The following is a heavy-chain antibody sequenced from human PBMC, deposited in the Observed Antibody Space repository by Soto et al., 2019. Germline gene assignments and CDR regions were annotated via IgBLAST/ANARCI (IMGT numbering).Heavy chain of an antibody. V-gene: IGHV3-21*01. CDR2: ISSSSSYI. J-gene: IGHJ5*02. CDR3: AREGKRYNWNDP. Sequence: EVQLVESGGGLVKPGGSLRLSCAASGFTFSTYSMNWVHQAPGKGLEWVSSISSSSSYIYYADSVKGRFTISRDNAKNSLYLQMNSLRAEDTAVYYCAREGKRYNWNDPWGQGTLVTVSS. CDR1: GFTFSTYS. D-gene: IGHD1-20*01.